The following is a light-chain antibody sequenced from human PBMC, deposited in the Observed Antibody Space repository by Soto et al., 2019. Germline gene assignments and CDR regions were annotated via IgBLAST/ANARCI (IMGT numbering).Light chain of an antibody. J-gene: IGLJ1*01. V-gene: IGLV1-51*01. Sequence: QSALTQPPSVSAAPGQKVTVSCSGSSSNIGGNSVSWYQQLPGTAPKLLIYDGNKRPSGTPDRFSGSKSGTSATLGITGFQTGDEADYYCGSWDSSLSAYVFGTGTKVTVL. CDR2: DGN. CDR1: SSNIGGNS. CDR3: GSWDSSLSAYV.